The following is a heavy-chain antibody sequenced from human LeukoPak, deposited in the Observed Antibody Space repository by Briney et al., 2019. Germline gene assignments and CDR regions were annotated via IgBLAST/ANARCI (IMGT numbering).Heavy chain of an antibody. V-gene: IGHV3-30*02. CDR2: IRYDGSNK. CDR3: ARGSAYYYDSSGYYYRN. J-gene: IGHJ4*02. Sequence: GGSLRLSCAASGFTLSSYGMHWVRQAPGKGLEWVAFIRYDGSNKYYADSVKGRFTISRDNAKNSLYLQMNSLRAEDTAVYYCARGSAYYYDSSGYYYRNWGQGTLVTVSS. CDR1: GFTLSSYG. D-gene: IGHD3-22*01.